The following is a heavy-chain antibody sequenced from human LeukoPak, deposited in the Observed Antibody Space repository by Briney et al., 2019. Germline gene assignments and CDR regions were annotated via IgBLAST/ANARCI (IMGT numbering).Heavy chain of an antibody. Sequence: GESLKISCKGSGYSFTSYWIGWVRQMPGKGLEWMGIIYPGDSDTRYSPSFQGQVTMSAGKSISTAYPPWSSLKASDTAMDYCARHRRYYYDSSGYYWFAPWGQGTLVTVSS. CDR2: IYPGDSDT. CDR1: GYSFTSYW. V-gene: IGHV5-51*01. D-gene: IGHD3-22*01. CDR3: ARHRRYYYDSSGYYWFAP. J-gene: IGHJ5*02.